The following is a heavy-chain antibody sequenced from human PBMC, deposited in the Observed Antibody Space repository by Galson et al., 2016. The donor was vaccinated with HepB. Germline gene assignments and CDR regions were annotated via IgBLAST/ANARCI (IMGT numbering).Heavy chain of an antibody. CDR2: ISYDASSL. V-gene: IGHV3-30*03. CDR3: VVSVYYR. D-gene: IGHD3-22*01. Sequence: SLRLSCAASGFPFSAYGMSWVRQAPGKGLEWVSDISYDASSLHYADSVKGRFTVSRDNSGHTLYLQMKSLIPEDTAVYYCVVSVYYRWGRGTLVTVSS. CDR1: GFPFSAYG. J-gene: IGHJ5*02.